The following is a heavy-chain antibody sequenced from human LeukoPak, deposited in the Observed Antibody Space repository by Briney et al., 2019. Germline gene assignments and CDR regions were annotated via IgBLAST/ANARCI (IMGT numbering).Heavy chain of an antibody. CDR3: ARAHFGYSYGFYFDY. D-gene: IGHD5-18*01. Sequence: AGRSLRLSCAASGFTFSSYGMHWVRQAPGKGLEWVAVIWYDGSNKYYADSVKGRFTISRDNSKNTLYLQMNSLRAEDTAVYYCARAHFGYSYGFYFDYWGQGTLVTVSS. CDR1: GFTFSSYG. J-gene: IGHJ4*02. V-gene: IGHV3-33*01. CDR2: IWYDGSNK.